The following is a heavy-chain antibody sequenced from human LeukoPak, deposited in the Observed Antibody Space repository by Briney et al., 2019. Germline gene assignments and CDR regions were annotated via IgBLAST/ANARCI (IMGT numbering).Heavy chain of an antibody. J-gene: IGHJ4*02. CDR1: GGSISGYY. CDR2: FYSTGST. CDR3: ARDQYSGSLDY. Sequence: SETLSLTCTVSGGSISGYYWAWIRQPAGKGLEWIGRFYSTGSTNYNPSLKSRVTMSVDTSKNQFSLKLSSVTAADTAVYYCARDQYSGSLDYWGQGILVTVSS. D-gene: IGHD1-26*01. V-gene: IGHV4-4*07.